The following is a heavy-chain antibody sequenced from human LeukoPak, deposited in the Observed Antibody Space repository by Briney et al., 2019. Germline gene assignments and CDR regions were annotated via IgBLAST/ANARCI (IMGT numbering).Heavy chain of an antibody. J-gene: IGHJ4*02. D-gene: IGHD4-23*01. CDR1: GFTFSSYA. CDR3: ARDGDGHGGNSNFDY. V-gene: IGHV3-30-3*01. CDR2: ISYDGSNK. Sequence: PGGSLRLSCAASGFTFSSYAMHWVRQAPGKGLEWVAVISYDGSNKYYADSVKGRFTISRDNSKNTLYLQMNSLRAEDTAVYYCARDGDGHGGNSNFDYWGQGTLVTVSS.